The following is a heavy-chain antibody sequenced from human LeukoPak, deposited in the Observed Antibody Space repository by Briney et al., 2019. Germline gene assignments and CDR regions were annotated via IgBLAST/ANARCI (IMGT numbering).Heavy chain of an antibody. D-gene: IGHD7-27*01. J-gene: IGHJ4*02. CDR2: FDPEDAET. CDR1: GYTLTELS. Sequence: ASVKVSCKVSGYTLTELSIHWVRQAPGKGLEWMGGFDPEDAETIYAQKFQGRVSMTEDTSTDTAYMELSSLRSEDTAVYYCVRTPPNWGADYWGQGTLVTVSS. CDR3: VRTPPNWGADY. V-gene: IGHV1-24*01.